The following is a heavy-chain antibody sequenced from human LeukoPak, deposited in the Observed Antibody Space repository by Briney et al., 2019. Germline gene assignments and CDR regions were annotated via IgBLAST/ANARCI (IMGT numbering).Heavy chain of an antibody. D-gene: IGHD5-18*01. Sequence: GGSLRLSCAASGFTFSSYAMSWVRRAPGKGLEWVSAISGSGGSTYYADSVKGRFTISRDNSKNTLYLQMNSLRAEDTAVYYCAKELRYSYGPYYFDYWGQGTLVTVSS. CDR1: GFTFSSYA. CDR3: AKELRYSYGPYYFDY. V-gene: IGHV3-23*01. CDR2: ISGSGGST. J-gene: IGHJ4*02.